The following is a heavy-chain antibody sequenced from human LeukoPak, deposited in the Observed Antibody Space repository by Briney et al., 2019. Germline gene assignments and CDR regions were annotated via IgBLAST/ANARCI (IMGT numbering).Heavy chain of an antibody. J-gene: IGHJ5*02. V-gene: IGHV3-21*01. CDR3: ARELRFLEWLLLDP. CDR2: ISSSSSYI. D-gene: IGHD3-3*01. Sequence: GGSLRLSCAASGFTFSSYSMNWVRQAPGKGLEWVSSISSSSSYIYYADSVKGRFTISRDNAKNSLYLQMNSLRAEDTAVYYCARELRFLEWLLLDPWGQGTLVTVSS. CDR1: GFTFSSYS.